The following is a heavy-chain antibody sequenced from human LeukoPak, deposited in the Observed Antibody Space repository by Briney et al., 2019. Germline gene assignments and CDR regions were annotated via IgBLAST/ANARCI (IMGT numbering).Heavy chain of an antibody. D-gene: IGHD3-3*01. V-gene: IGHV1-18*01. J-gene: IGHJ4*02. CDR2: ISAYNGNT. CDR1: GYTFTSYG. CDR3: ARAGTIFGVVAPPQPSDY. Sequence: GASVKVSCKASGYTFTSYGISWVRQAPGQGLEWMGWISAYNGNTNYAQKLQGRVTMTTDTSTSTAYMELRSLRSDDTAVYYCARAGTIFGVVAPPQPSDYWGQGTLVTASS.